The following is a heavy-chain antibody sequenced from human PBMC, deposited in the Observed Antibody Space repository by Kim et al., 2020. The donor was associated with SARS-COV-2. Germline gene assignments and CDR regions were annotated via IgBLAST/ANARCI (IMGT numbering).Heavy chain of an antibody. V-gene: IGHV3-9*01. CDR3: AKETGSEAFDI. CDR2: ISWNSGSI. D-gene: IGHD3-10*01. Sequence: GGSLRLSCAASGFTFDDYAMHWVRQAPGKGLEWVSGISWNSGSIGYADSVKGRFTISRDNAKNSLYLQMNSLRAEDTALYYCAKETGSEAFDIWGRGTMVTVSS. CDR1: GFTFDDYA. J-gene: IGHJ3*02.